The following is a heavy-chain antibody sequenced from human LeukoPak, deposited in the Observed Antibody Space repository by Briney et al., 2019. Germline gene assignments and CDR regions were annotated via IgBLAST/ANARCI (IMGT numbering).Heavy chain of an antibody. V-gene: IGHV3-33*01. CDR1: GFTFSSYG. Sequence: GGSLRLSCAASGFTFSSYGMHWVRQAPGKGLEWVAVIWYDGSSTYYVDSVKGRFTISRDNSKNTLYLQMNSLRAEDTAVYYCARDTQSSTTGGFDPWGQGTLGTVS. CDR2: IWYDGSST. CDR3: ARDTQSSTTGGFDP. J-gene: IGHJ5*02. D-gene: IGHD2-2*01.